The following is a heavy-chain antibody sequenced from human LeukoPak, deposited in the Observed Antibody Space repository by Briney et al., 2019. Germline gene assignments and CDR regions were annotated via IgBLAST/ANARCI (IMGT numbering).Heavy chain of an antibody. Sequence: ASVKVSCKASGGTFSSYAISWVRQAPGQGLEWMGWINPNSGGTNYAQKFQGRVTMTRDTSISTAFMELSRLRADDTAVYYCARAALQWLAGTNYFDYWGQGTLVTVSS. CDR1: GGTFSSYA. J-gene: IGHJ4*02. CDR3: ARAALQWLAGTNYFDY. V-gene: IGHV1-2*02. CDR2: INPNSGGT. D-gene: IGHD6-19*01.